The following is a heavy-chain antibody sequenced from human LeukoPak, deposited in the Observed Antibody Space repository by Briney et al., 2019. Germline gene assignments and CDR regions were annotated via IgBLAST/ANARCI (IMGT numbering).Heavy chain of an antibody. J-gene: IGHJ6*03. CDR1: GYTFTAFN. Sequence: ASVKVSCKASGYTFTAFNMHWVRQAPGQGLEWMGWINPNSGGTHYAQKFQGRVTITRATSTSTAYMELSRLRSDDTAVYYCARDPYYDFWSGHSNYFHHYLDVWGKGTTVTVSS. V-gene: IGHV1-2*02. CDR2: INPNSGGT. D-gene: IGHD3-3*01. CDR3: ARDPYYDFWSGHSNYFHHYLDV.